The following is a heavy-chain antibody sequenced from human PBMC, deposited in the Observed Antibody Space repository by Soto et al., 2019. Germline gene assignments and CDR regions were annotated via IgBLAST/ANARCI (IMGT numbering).Heavy chain of an antibody. Sequence: GESLKISCQGSGDTFSSYWIGWVRQMPGKGLEWMGIMFLGGSDTRYSPSFQGRVNISADKSIRTAYLQWNSLEASDTAMYYCARIRKNCGGDCYALESWGPGTLVTVPQ. V-gene: IGHV5-51*01. CDR2: MFLGGSDT. CDR1: GDTFSSYW. D-gene: IGHD2-21*02. CDR3: ARIRKNCGGDCYALES. J-gene: IGHJ4*02.